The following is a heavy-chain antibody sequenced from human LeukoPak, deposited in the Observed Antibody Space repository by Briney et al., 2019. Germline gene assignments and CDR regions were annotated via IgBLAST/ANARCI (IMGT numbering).Heavy chain of an antibody. CDR3: ARAAHSSSWYYYCYGMDV. V-gene: IGHV4-30-2*01. CDR1: GGSISSGGYS. Sequence: SETLSLTCAVSGGSISSGGYSWSWIRQPPGKGLEWIGYIYHSGSTYYNPSLKSRVTISVDRSKNQFSLKLSSVTAADTAVYYCARAAHSSSWYYYCYGMDVWGQGTTVTVSS. CDR2: IYHSGST. J-gene: IGHJ6*02. D-gene: IGHD6-13*01.